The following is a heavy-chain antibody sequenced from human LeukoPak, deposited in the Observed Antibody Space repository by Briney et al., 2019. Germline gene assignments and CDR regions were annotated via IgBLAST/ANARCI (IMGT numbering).Heavy chain of an antibody. D-gene: IGHD3-22*01. CDR3: ARAFDSSGYNSGY. CDR1: GFTFSDYS. J-gene: IGHJ4*02. Sequence: PGGSLRLSCAASGFTFSDYSMNWVRQVPGKGLEWVSSISRSSSYIHYADSVKGRFTISRDNAKKSLFLQMNSLRDEDTAIYYCARAFDSSGYNSGYWGQGTLVTVSP. V-gene: IGHV3-21*01. CDR2: ISRSSSYI.